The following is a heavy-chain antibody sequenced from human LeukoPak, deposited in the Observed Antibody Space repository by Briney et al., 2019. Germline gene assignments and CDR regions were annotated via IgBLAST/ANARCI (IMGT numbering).Heavy chain of an antibody. CDR3: ARTCSSTSCYKFGYYYYYMDV. Sequence: SETLSLTCTVSGGSISSGDYYWSWIRQPPGKGLEWIGYIYYSGSTYYNPSLKSPVTISVDTSKNQFALKLSSVTAADTAVYYCARTCSSTSCYKFGYYYYYMDVWGKGTTVTVSS. CDR1: GGSISSGDYY. J-gene: IGHJ6*03. CDR2: IYYSGST. V-gene: IGHV4-30-4*08. D-gene: IGHD2-2*02.